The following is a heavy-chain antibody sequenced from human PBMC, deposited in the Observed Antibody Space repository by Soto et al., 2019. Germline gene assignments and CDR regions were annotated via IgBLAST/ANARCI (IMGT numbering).Heavy chain of an antibody. CDR1: GFTFSDYA. D-gene: IGHD6-13*01. CDR3: TRRGTIAAAEG. Sequence: GGSLRLSCTASGFTFSDYAMSWFRQAPGKGLEWVGFIRSKGYGGATEYAASVKGRFTISRDDSKGIAYLQMNSLKTEDTAAYYCTRRGTIAAAEGWGQGTLVTVSS. CDR2: IRSKGYGGAT. V-gene: IGHV3-49*03. J-gene: IGHJ4*02.